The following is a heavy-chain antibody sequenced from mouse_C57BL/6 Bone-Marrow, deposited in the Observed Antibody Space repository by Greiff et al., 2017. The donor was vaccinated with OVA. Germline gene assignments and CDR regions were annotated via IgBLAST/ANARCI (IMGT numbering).Heavy chain of an antibody. Sequence: VQLQQSGPELVKPGASVKISCKASGYTFTDYYMNWVKQSHGKSLEWIGDINPNYGGTSSNQKFKGQATLHVNQSSSTAYMELSSLTSEDSAVYYCARLYDGYPRYWYFDVWGTGTTVTVSS. CDR2: INPNYGGT. V-gene: IGHV1-26*01. CDR3: ARLYDGYPRYWYFDV. D-gene: IGHD2-3*01. J-gene: IGHJ1*03. CDR1: GYTFTDYY.